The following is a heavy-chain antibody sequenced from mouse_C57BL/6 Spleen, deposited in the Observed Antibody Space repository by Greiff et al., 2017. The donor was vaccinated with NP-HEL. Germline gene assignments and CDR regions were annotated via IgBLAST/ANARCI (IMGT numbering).Heavy chain of an antibody. D-gene: IGHD1-1*01. V-gene: IGHV1-58*01. CDR3: ARVYYGSSSYYFDY. CDR2: IYIGNGYT. Sequence: VQLQQSGAELVRPGSSVKMSCKTSGYTFTSYGINWVKQRPGQGLEWIGYIYIGNGYTEYNAKFKGKATLTSDTSSSTAYMQLSSLTSEDSAIYFCARVYYGSSSYYFDYWGQGTTLTVSS. CDR1: GYTFTSYG. J-gene: IGHJ2*01.